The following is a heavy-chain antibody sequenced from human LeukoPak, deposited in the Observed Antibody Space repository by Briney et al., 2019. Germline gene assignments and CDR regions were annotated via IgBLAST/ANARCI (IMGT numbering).Heavy chain of an antibody. CDR1: GGSISSSSYY. J-gene: IGHJ3*02. CDR3: ARDSYYYDSSGYSSRRAFDI. D-gene: IGHD3-22*01. CDR2: IYYSGST. Sequence: KSSETLSLTCTVSGGSISSSSYYWGWIRQPPGKGLEWIGSIYYSGSTYYNPSLKSRVTISVDTSKNQFSLKLSSVTAADTAVYYCARDSYYYDSSGYSSRRAFDIWGQGTMVTVSS. V-gene: IGHV4-39*07.